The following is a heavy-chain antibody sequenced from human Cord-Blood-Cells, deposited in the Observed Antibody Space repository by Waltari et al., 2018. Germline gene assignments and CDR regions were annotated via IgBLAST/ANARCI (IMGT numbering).Heavy chain of an antibody. CDR3: AREAEQQLSMFDY. J-gene: IGHJ4*02. CDR1: GFTFSSYS. V-gene: IGHV3-21*01. Sequence: EVQLVESGGGLVKPGGSLRLSCAASGFTFSSYSMNCVRQAPGKGLEWVSSISSSSSYIYYADSVKGRFTISRDNAKNSLYLQMNSLRAEDTAVYYCAREAEQQLSMFDYWGQGTLVTVSS. D-gene: IGHD6-13*01. CDR2: ISSSSSYI.